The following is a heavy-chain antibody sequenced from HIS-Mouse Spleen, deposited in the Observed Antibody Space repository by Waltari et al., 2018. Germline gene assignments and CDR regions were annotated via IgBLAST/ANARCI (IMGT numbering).Heavy chain of an antibody. CDR1: GCSISSSRYY. CDR3: AREIPYSSSWYDWYFDL. J-gene: IGHJ2*01. V-gene: IGHV4-39*07. CDR2: IYYSGST. Sequence: QLQLQESGPGLVTPSETLSLTCTFSGCSISSSRYYWGWIRQPPGKGLEWIGSIYYSGSTYYNPSLKSRVTISVDTSKNQFSLKLSSVTAADTAVYYCAREIPYSSSWYDWYFDLWGRGTLVTVSS. D-gene: IGHD6-13*01.